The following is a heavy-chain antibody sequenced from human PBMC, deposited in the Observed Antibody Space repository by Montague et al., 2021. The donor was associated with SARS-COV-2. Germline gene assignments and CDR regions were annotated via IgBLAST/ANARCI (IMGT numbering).Heavy chain of an antibody. D-gene: IGHD6-13*01. V-gene: IGHV4-31*03. Sequence: TLSLPFLFSGGSLRRDDSYWTWIRQPPGKGLEWIGYISYSGRTSYNVSLKSRLTISADTSDNQFSLKLTSMTAADTAVYYCARMYVPAHGTSAASYSDYWGRGTLVTVSS. CDR1: GGSLRRDDSY. CDR2: ISYSGRT. CDR3: ARMYVPAHGTSAASYSDY. J-gene: IGHJ4*02.